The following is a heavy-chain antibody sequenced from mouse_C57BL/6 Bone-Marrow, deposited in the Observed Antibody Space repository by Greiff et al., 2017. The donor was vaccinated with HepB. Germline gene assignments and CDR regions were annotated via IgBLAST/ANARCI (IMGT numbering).Heavy chain of an antibody. CDR2: IYPGDGDT. CDR3: ARGPYYYGSSYAGGY. J-gene: IGHJ2*01. D-gene: IGHD1-1*01. Sequence: QVQLQQSGPELVKPGASVKISCKASGYAFSSSWMNWVKQRPGKGLEWIGRIYPGDGDTNYNGKFKGKATLTADKSSSTAYMQLSSLTSEDSAVYFCARGPYYYGSSYAGGYWGQGTTLTVSS. V-gene: IGHV1-82*01. CDR1: GYAFSSSW.